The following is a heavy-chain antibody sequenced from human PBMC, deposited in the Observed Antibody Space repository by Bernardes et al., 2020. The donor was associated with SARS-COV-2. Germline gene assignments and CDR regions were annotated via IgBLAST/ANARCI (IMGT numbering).Heavy chain of an antibody. V-gene: IGHV3-74*01. Sequence: GGSLRLSCAASGFTLGGYEMHWVRQGLGKGLVWVSRLSADGGTTFYADSVKGRFIMSRDTARNTVYLQMNSLKDEDTATYRCSRDIGTFGFDPWGQGTTVTVIS. CDR2: LSADGGTT. CDR1: GFTLGGYE. D-gene: IGHD1-1*01. CDR3: SRDIGTFGFDP. J-gene: IGHJ3*01.